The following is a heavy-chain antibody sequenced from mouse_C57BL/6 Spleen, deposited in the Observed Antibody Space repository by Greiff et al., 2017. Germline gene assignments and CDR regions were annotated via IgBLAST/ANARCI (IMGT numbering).Heavy chain of an antibody. CDR3: ARQFYYGYDAGFAY. Sequence: QVQLQQPGAELVRPGTSVKLSCKASGYTFTSYWMHWVKQRPGQGLEWIGAIDPSDSYTNYNQKFKGKATLTVDTSSSTAYMQLSSLTSEDSAVYYCARQFYYGYDAGFAYWGQGTLVTVSA. D-gene: IGHD2-2*01. J-gene: IGHJ3*01. CDR2: IDPSDSYT. CDR1: GYTFTSYW. V-gene: IGHV1-59*01.